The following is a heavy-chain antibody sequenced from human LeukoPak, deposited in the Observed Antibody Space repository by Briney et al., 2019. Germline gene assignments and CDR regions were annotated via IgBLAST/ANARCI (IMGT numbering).Heavy chain of an antibody. D-gene: IGHD2-2*01. CDR1: GFTFRTYG. V-gene: IGHV3-48*04. Sequence: PGGSLRLSCVASGFTFRTYGMNWVRQAPGEGLEWISYINSNSDTVHYSNSVEGRFTISRDNAKNSLYLQMNSLRAEDTAMYYCARDTRGESDYWGHGTLVTVSS. CDR2: INSNSDTV. CDR3: ARDTRGESDY. J-gene: IGHJ4*01.